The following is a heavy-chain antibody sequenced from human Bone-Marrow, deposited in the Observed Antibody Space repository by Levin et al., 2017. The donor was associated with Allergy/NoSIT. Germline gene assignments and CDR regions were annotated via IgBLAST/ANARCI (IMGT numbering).Heavy chain of an antibody. V-gene: IGHV1-18*01. CDR1: GYTFTSYG. CDR3: ARDLVLDGFDV. Sequence: GESLKISCKASGYTFTSYGISWVRQAPGQGLEWMGRIGTYSGKTDYAQKFQGRVSMTTDTSASTTYMELRSLRSDDTAVYYCARDLVLDGFDVWGQGTMVTVSS. D-gene: IGHD3-10*01. J-gene: IGHJ3*01. CDR2: IGTYSGKT.